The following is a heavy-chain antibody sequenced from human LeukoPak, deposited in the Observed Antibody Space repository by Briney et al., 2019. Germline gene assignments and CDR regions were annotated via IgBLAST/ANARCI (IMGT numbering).Heavy chain of an antibody. CDR1: GFTFSSYS. Sequence: GGSLRLSCAASGFTFSSYSMNWVRQAPGKGLEWVSSISSSSSYIYYADSVKGRFTISRDNAKNSLYLQMNSLRAEDTAVYYCVREASGVSSSAFDVWGQGTMVTVSS. J-gene: IGHJ3*01. CDR3: VREASGVSSSAFDV. D-gene: IGHD1-26*01. CDR2: ISSSSSYI. V-gene: IGHV3-21*01.